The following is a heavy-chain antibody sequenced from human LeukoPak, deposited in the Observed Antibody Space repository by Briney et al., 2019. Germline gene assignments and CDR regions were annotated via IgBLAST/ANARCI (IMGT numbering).Heavy chain of an antibody. CDR1: GFIFSTYD. V-gene: IGHV3-30*18. Sequence: GGSLRLSCAASGFIFSTYDMHWVRQAPGKGLEWVAGISYDGRHIYYAESVKGRFNISRENSKNTLYLQMNSRGPEDTAVYYCANGRCAETAEFYYWGQGTLVTVSS. CDR3: ANGRCAETAEFYY. CDR2: ISYDGRHI. J-gene: IGHJ4*02. D-gene: IGHD2-21*02.